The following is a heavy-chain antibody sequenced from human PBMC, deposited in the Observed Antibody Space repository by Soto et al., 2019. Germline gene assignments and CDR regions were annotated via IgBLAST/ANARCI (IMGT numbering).Heavy chain of an antibody. D-gene: IGHD5-12*01. V-gene: IGHV4-34*01. CDR1: GGSFSGYY. CDR2: INHSGST. J-gene: IGHJ4*02. CDR3: ARGRPQRWLQYRYFDY. Sequence: SETLSLTCAVYGGSFSGYYWSWIRQPPGKGLEWIGEINHSGSTNYNPSLKSRVTISVDTSKNQFSLKLSSVTAADTAVYYCARGRPQRWLQYRYFDYWGQGTLVTVSS.